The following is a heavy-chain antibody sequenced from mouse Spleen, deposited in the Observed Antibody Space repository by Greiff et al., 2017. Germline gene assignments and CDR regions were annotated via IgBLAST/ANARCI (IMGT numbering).Heavy chain of an antibody. CDR1: GYAFTNYL. D-gene: IGHD2-3*01. V-gene: IGHV1-54*01. CDR2: INPGSGGT. Sequence: QVQLKQSGAELVRPGTSVKVSCKASGYAFTNYLIEWVKQRPGQGLEWIGVINPGSGGTNYNEKFKGKATLTADKSSSTAYMQLSSLTSEDSAVYFCARPRGYDPFAYWGQGTLVTVSA. J-gene: IGHJ3*01. CDR3: ARPRGYDPFAY.